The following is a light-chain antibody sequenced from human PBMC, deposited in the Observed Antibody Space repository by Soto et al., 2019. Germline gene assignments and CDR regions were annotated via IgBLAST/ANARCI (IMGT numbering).Light chain of an antibody. V-gene: IGKV1-39*01. CDR1: QSISSY. Sequence: DIQMTQSPSSLSASVGDRVTITCRASQSISSYLNWYQQKPGQAPKVLIYAASRLQTGVPSRFSGRGSGTDFSLTISSLQAEDFATYFCQHNYAYPWTFGQGTKVDLK. CDR2: AAS. J-gene: IGKJ1*01. CDR3: QHNYAYPWT.